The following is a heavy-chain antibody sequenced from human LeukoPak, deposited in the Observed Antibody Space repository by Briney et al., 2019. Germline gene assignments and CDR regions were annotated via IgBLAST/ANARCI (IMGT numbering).Heavy chain of an antibody. CDR3: ARHRSSYYYDSREYAFDI. CDR1: GGSISSSSYY. D-gene: IGHD3-22*01. CDR2: IYYSGST. V-gene: IGHV4-39*01. J-gene: IGHJ3*02. Sequence: SETLSLTCTVSGGSISSSSYYWGWIRQPPGKGLEWIGSIYYSGSTYYNPSLKSRVTISVDTSKNQFSLKLSSVTAADTAVYYCARHRSSYYYDSREYAFDIWGQGTMVTVSS.